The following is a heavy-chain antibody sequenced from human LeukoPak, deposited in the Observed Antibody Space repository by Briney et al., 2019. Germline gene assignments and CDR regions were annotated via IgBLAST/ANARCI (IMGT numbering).Heavy chain of an antibody. CDR1: GYSLTDYD. J-gene: IGHJ4*02. CDR3: ARGVSIRRYAWAF. Sequence: ASVKVTCKASGYSLTDYDIIWVRQAAGPGLEWVGWVNPKSGSTAYAPKFQGRVTMTSSTSISTVYMELSSLRPEDSAVYYCARGVSIRRYAWAFWGQGSLVTVSS. CDR2: VNPKSGST. V-gene: IGHV1-8*01. D-gene: IGHD3-16*01.